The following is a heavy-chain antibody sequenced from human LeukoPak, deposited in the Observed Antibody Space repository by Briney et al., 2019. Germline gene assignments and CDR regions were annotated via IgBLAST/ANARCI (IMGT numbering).Heavy chain of an antibody. CDR1: GFSRSTSGVC. CDR3: RGSTAFGGVIGADDSFDP. J-gene: IGHJ5*02. D-gene: IGHD3-16*01. CDR2: IYWNDDN. Sequence: SGPTLVKPTQTLTLTCIFSGFSRSTSGVCVGWIRQPPGKALQWLALIYWNDDNRYSPSLKRRLTITKATSKTEVVLTMTNMDPEEAASYYCRGSTAFGGVIGADDSFDPWGQGTLVTVSS. V-gene: IGHV2-5*01.